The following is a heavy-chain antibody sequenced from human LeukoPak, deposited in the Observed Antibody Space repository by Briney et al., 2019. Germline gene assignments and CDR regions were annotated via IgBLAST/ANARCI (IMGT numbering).Heavy chain of an antibody. Sequence: SETLSLTCTVSGGSISSYYWSWIRQPPGRGLEWIGYIDYSGTTYYNPSLKSRVTISGDRSKNHLSLKLNSVTAADTAVYYCARAQYDFLTGYRYYYYYMDVWGKGTTVTVSS. CDR3: ARAQYDFLTGYRYYYYYMDV. D-gene: IGHD3/OR15-3a*01. CDR1: GGSISSYY. V-gene: IGHV4-59*12. CDR2: IDYSGTT. J-gene: IGHJ6*03.